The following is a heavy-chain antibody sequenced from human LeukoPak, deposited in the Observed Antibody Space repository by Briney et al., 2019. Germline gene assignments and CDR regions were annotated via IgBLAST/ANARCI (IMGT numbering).Heavy chain of an antibody. J-gene: IGHJ5*02. V-gene: IGHV4-34*01. CDR2: INHSGST. D-gene: IGHD4-11*01. CDR1: GGSFSCYY. Sequence: SETLSLTCAVYGGSFSCYYWRWIRQPPGKGLEWIGEINHSGSTNYNPSLKSRVTISVDTSKNQFSLKLSSVTAADTAVYYCARGGVTTLVWFDPWGQGTLVTVSS. CDR3: ARGGVTTLVWFDP.